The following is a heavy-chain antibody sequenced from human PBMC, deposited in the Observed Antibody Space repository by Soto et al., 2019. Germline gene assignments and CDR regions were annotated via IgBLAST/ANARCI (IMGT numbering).Heavy chain of an antibody. V-gene: IGHV4-61*01. CDR3: ARDGDGYDH. CDR1: GGSISSGSYY. D-gene: IGHD5-12*01. J-gene: IGHJ1*01. Sequence: QVQLQESGPGLVKPSETLSLTCSVSGGSISSGSYYWTWIRQPPGKGLEWIGYIYSSGGTSYNPSRKXRXTXSVDTSKNQFSLKLSSVTAADTAVYYCARDGDGYDHWGQGTLVTVSS. CDR2: IYSSGGT.